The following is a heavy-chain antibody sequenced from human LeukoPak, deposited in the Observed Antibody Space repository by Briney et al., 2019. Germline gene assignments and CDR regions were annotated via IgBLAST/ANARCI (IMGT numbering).Heavy chain of an antibody. V-gene: IGHV1-3*01. CDR2: INAGNGNT. D-gene: IGHD6-13*01. CDR3: ATRPSLAAAGPRYFDL. CDR1: GYTFTSYA. Sequence: ASVKVSCKASGYTFTSYAMHWVRQAPGQRLEWMGWINAGNGNTKYSQKFQGRVTITRDTSASTAYMELSSLRSEDTAVYYCATRPSLAAAGPRYFDLWGRGTLVTVSS. J-gene: IGHJ2*01.